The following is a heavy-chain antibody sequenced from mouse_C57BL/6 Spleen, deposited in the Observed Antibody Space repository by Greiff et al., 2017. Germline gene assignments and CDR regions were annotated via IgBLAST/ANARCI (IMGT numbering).Heavy chain of an antibody. CDR3: ARRGVYGNYYFDY. D-gene: IGHD2-1*01. V-gene: IGHV14-3*01. CDR1: GFNIKNTY. Sequence: DVKLVESVAELVRPGASVKLSCTASGFNIKNTYMHWVKQRPEQDLEWIGRIDPANGNTKYAPKFQGKATITADTSSNTAYLQLSSLTSEDTAIYYCARRGVYGNYYFDYWGQGTTLTVSS. CDR2: IDPANGNT. J-gene: IGHJ2*01.